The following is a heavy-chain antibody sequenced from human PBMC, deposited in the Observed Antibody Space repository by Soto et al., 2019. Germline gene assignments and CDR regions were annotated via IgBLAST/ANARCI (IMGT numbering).Heavy chain of an antibody. D-gene: IGHD4-17*01. CDR3: AKIFQEYYGGNDWFDP. CDR2: ISGSGGST. CDR1: GFTFSGYV. V-gene: IGHV3-23*01. J-gene: IGHJ5*02. Sequence: EVEVLESGGGLVQPGGSLRLSCAASGFTFSGYVLSWVRQGPGKGLEWVSSISGSGGSTYYADSVKGRFTISRDNSRNTLYLQMKSLRAEDTAVYYCAKIFQEYYGGNDWFDPWGQGTLVTVSS.